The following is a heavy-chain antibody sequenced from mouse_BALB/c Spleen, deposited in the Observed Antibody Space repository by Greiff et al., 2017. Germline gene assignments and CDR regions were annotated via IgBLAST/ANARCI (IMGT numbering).Heavy chain of an antibody. J-gene: IGHJ3*01. CDR2: ISTYYGDA. CDR1: GYTFTDYA. D-gene: IGHD2-2*01. V-gene: IGHV1S137*01. CDR3: ARSDGYDGWFAY. Sequence: QVQLQQSGAELVRPGVSVKISCKGSGYTFTDYAMHWVKRSHAESLEWIGFISTYYGDASYNQKFKGKATMTVDKSSSTAYMQLSSPTSEDSAVYYCARSDGYDGWFAYWGQGTLVTVSA.